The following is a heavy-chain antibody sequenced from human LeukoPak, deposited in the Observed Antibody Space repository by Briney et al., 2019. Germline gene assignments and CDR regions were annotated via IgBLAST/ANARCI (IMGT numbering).Heavy chain of an antibody. D-gene: IGHD4-17*01. V-gene: IGHV1-69*05. Sequence: SVKVSCTASGGTFSSYAISWVRQAPGQGLEWMGGIIRIFGTANYAQKFQGRVTITTDASTSTAYMELSSLRSEDTAVYYCARVIIGRKRPPYGHYFDYWGQGTLVTVSS. CDR3: ARVIIGRKRPPYGHYFDY. J-gene: IGHJ4*02. CDR2: IIRIFGTA. CDR1: GGTFSSYA.